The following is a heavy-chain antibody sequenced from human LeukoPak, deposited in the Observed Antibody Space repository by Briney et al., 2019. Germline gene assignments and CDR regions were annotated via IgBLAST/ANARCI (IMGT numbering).Heavy chain of an antibody. J-gene: IGHJ6*03. CDR2: IKQDGSEK. Sequence: GGSLRLSCADSGFTFDDYGMSWVRQAPGKGLEWVANIKQDGSEKHYVDSVKGRFTISRDNAKNSLYLQMNSLRAEDTAVYYCATERAGERPRPLLSYYYMDVWGKGTTVTISS. D-gene: IGHD3-16*01. V-gene: IGHV3-7*01. CDR3: ATERAGERPRPLLSYYYMDV. CDR1: GFTFDDYG.